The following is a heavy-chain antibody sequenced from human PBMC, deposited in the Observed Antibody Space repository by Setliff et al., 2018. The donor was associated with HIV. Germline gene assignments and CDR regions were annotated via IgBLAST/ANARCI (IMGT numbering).Heavy chain of an antibody. J-gene: IGHJ5*02. D-gene: IGHD1-26*01. CDR1: GGSISNSRYY. V-gene: IGHV4-39*02. Sequence: SETLSLTCTVSGGSISNSRYYWGWIRQPPGQGLEWIGNIYHSGSTYYNPSLKSRVTISVDTAKNHFSLRLSSVTAADTAVYFCVALSVVQTQAMELAWFEPWGQGTPVTVS. CDR3: VALSVVQTQAMELAWFEP. CDR2: IYHSGST.